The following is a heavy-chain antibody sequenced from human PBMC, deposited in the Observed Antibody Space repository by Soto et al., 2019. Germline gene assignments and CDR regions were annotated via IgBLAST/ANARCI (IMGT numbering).Heavy chain of an antibody. D-gene: IGHD2-15*01. V-gene: IGHV3-48*04. CDR3: AREDCSGGSCSDAFDI. CDR2: ISSSSNNT. J-gene: IGHJ3*02. Sequence: GGSLRLSCAASGFTFSSRAMSWVRQAPGKGLEWVSYISSSSNNTNYADSVKGRFTISRDNAKNSLYLQMNSLRAEDTAVYYCAREDCSGGSCSDAFDIWGQGTMVTVSS. CDR1: GFTFSSRA.